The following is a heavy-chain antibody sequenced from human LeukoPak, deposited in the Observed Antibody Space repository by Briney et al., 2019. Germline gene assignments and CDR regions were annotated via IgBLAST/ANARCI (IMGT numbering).Heavy chain of an antibody. Sequence: SVKVSVKASGGTLSSYAISWVRQAPGQGLEWMGRIIPILGIANYAQKFQGRVAITADKSTSTAYVELSSLRSEDTAVYYCARGPTVVVATNWFDPWGQGTLVTVSS. CDR2: IIPILGIA. D-gene: IGHD2-15*01. V-gene: IGHV1-69*04. CDR3: ARGPTVVVATNWFDP. J-gene: IGHJ5*02. CDR1: GGTLSSYA.